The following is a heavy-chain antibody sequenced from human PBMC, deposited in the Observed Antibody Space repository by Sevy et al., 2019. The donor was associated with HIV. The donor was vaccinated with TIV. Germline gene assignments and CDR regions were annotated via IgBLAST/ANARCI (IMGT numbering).Heavy chain of an antibody. Sequence: GESLKISCKASGYKFTTYWIGWARQMPGKGLEWMGLIYPGDSDTRYSPSFQGQVTISADTSINTAYLQWSSLKASDTAMYFCARHVDMTTLIGGLYYFDSWVQGTLVTVSS. CDR1: GYKFTTYW. CDR3: ARHVDMTTLIGGLYYFDS. D-gene: IGHD4-4*01. J-gene: IGHJ4*02. V-gene: IGHV5-51*01. CDR2: IYPGDSDT.